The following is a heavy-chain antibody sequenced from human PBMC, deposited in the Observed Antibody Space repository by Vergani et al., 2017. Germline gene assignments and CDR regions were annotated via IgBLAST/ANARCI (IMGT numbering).Heavy chain of an antibody. CDR2: IYHSGST. CDR1: GGSISSSNW. V-gene: IGHV4-4*02. J-gene: IGHJ6*02. Sequence: QVQLQESGPGLVKPSGTLSLTCAVSGGSISSSNWWSWVRQPPGKGLEWIGEIYHSGSTNYNPSLKSRVTISVDKSKNQFSLKLSSVTAADTAVYYCAREGYYDSSGYSYGMDVWGQGTTVTVSS. CDR3: AREGYYDSSGYSYGMDV. D-gene: IGHD3-22*01.